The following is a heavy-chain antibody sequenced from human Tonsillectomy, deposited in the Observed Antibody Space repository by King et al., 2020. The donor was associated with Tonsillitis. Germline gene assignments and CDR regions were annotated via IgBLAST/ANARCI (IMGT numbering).Heavy chain of an antibody. J-gene: IGHJ4*02. CDR1: GFTFNNYA. D-gene: IGHD6-19*01. Sequence: VQLVESGGGLVQPGGSLRLSCAASGFTFNNYAMSWVRQAPGKGLEWVSSISGSGSNTYYADFVKGRFTISRDNSKNTLNLQMNSLRAEDTAIYYCGKDGGEWYTSGWYYFDYWGQGTLVTVSS. CDR3: GKDGGEWYTSGWYYFDY. CDR2: ISGSGSNT. V-gene: IGHV3-23*04.